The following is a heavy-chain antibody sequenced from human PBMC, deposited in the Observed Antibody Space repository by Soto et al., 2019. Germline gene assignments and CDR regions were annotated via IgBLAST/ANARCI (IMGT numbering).Heavy chain of an antibody. CDR2: IYYSGSA. CDR3: ARIRSGNHPDN. Sequence: QVQLQESGPGLVKPSQTLSLTCSVSGGSISSAGYFWSWIRQHPGKGLEWIGHIYYSGSAYYSPPLKSRVTISVDTSKNQFSLNLSSVTAADTAVYYCARIRSGNHPDNWGQGTLVTVSS. J-gene: IGHJ4*02. CDR1: GGSISSAGYF. V-gene: IGHV4-31*03. D-gene: IGHD4-4*01.